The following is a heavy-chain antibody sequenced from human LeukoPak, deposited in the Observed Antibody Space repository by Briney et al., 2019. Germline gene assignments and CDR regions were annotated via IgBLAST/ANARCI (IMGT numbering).Heavy chain of an antibody. Sequence: PGGSLRLSCAASGFTFSSHWMHWVRQAPGKGLVWVSRINGDGSRPTYAASVRGRFTISRDNAKNTLYLQMNSLRAEDTAVYYCARDPDLHDYSWFDPWGQGTLVTVSS. CDR3: ARDPDLHDYSWFDP. CDR2: INGDGSRP. D-gene: IGHD3-16*01. CDR1: GFTFSSHW. V-gene: IGHV3-74*01. J-gene: IGHJ5*02.